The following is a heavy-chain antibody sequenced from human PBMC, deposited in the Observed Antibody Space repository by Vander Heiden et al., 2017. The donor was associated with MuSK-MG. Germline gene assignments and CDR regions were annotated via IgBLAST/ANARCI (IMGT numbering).Heavy chain of an antibody. J-gene: IGHJ6*03. D-gene: IGHD4-4*01. CDR1: GYSFTSYW. V-gene: IGHV5-51*01. CDR3: ARHPTVTRNYYYYYMDV. Sequence: EVQLVQSGAEVKKPGESLKISCKGSGYSFTSYWIGWVRQMPGKGLEWMGIIYPGDSDTGYSPSFQGQVTISADKSISTAYLQWSSLKASDTAMYYCARHPTVTRNYYYYYMDVWGKGTTVTVSS. CDR2: IYPGDSDT.